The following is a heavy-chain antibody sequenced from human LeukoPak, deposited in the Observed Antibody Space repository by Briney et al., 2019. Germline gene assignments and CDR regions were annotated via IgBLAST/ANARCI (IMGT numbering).Heavy chain of an antibody. CDR3: ARTYYDILTGYHFDY. CDR1: GGSISSSSYY. CDR2: IYYSGST. V-gene: IGHV4-39*01. Sequence: PSETLSLTCTVSGGSISSSSYYWGWIRQPPGKGLEWIGSIYYSGSTYYNPSLKSRVTISVDTSKNQFSLKLSSVTAADTAVYYCARTYYDILTGYHFDYWGQGTLVTVSS. D-gene: IGHD3-9*01. J-gene: IGHJ4*02.